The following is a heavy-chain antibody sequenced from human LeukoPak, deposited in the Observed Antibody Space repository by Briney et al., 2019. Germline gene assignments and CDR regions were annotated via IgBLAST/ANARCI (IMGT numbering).Heavy chain of an antibody. CDR2: IYHSGST. V-gene: IGHV4-30-2*01. D-gene: IGHD3-22*01. CDR3: ARSTYYYDTRDAFDI. Sequence: SETLSLTCAVSGGSISSGGYSWSWIRQPPGKGLEWIGYIYHSGSTYYNPSLKSQVTISVDRSKNQFSLKLSSVTAADTAVYYCARSTYYYDTRDAFDIWGQGTMVTVSS. CDR1: GGSISSGGYS. J-gene: IGHJ3*02.